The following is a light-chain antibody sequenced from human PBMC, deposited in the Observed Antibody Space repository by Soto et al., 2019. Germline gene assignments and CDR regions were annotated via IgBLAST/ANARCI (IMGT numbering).Light chain of an antibody. V-gene: IGKV2-30*02. J-gene: IGKJ2*01. CDR3: MQGTHWPYT. CDR1: QSLVHSDGNTY. Sequence: DVVMTQSPLSLPVTLGQPASISCRSSQSLVHSDGNTYLNWFQQRPGQSPRRLIYKVSNRDSGGPDRFSGSGSGNDFKLKINRVEAEDVWVYYCMQGTHWPYTLGQGTKLEIK. CDR2: KVS.